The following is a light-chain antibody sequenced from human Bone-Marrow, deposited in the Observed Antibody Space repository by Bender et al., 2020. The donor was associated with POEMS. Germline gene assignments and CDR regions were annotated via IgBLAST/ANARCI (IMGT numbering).Light chain of an antibody. CDR3: STWDDRLNAWL. V-gene: IGLV1-44*01. CDR2: ADD. Sequence: QSVLTQPPSASGTPGQRVTISCSGGSIGRNPIYWYQQLPGTAPRLVIYADDRRPSGVPNRFSASKSGSSASLAISGLQSEDAADYYCSTWDDRLNAWLFGRGTKLTVL. J-gene: IGLJ3*02. CDR1: SIGRNP.